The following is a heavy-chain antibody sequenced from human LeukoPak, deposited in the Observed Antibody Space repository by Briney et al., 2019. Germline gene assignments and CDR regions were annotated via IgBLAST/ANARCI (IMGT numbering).Heavy chain of an antibody. CDR3: ASADPRLYTIRYFEY. Sequence: ASVKVSCKASGYTFTSYGISWVRQAPGQGLEWMGWISAYNGNTNYAQKLQGRVTMTTDTSTSTAYMELRSLRSDDTAVYYCASADPRLYTIRYFEYWGQGTLVTVSS. J-gene: IGHJ4*02. V-gene: IGHV1-18*01. CDR1: GYTFTSYG. CDR2: ISAYNGNT. D-gene: IGHD6-25*01.